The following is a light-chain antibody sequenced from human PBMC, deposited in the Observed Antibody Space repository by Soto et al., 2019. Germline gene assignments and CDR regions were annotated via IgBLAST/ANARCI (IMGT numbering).Light chain of an antibody. CDR3: QQRSNWPPT. CDR2: DAS. J-gene: IGKJ1*01. V-gene: IGKV3-11*01. CDR1: QSVSSS. Sequence: EIVLTQSPATLSLSPGERATLSCRASQSVSSSLAWYQHKPGQAPRLLIFDASNRATGIPGRFSGSGSGTDFTLTISSLQPEDIAVYYCQQRSNWPPTFGQGTKVEIK.